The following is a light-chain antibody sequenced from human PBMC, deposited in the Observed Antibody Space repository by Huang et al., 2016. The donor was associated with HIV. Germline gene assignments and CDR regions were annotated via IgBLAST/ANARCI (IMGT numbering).Light chain of an antibody. CDR3: QQYDDLPLT. J-gene: IGKJ4*01. Sequence: DIQMTQSPSSLSASIGDRVTITCQASHNISKYLNWYQQKSGKAPKFLIYDASNVGAGVPSRVRGSGSGTDFTFTITRLQPEDFATYYCQQYDDLPLTFGGGTKVEIK. V-gene: IGKV1-33*01. CDR1: HNISKY. CDR2: DAS.